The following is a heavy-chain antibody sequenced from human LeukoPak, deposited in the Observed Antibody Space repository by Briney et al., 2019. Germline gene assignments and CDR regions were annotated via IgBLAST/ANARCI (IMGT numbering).Heavy chain of an antibody. CDR2: IYYSGST. D-gene: IGHD2-8*01. V-gene: IGHV4-59*01. J-gene: IGHJ4*02. CDR1: SGSIRTSY. Sequence: SETLSLTCTVSSGSIRTSYCSWIRQPTVKGLGWIGYIYYSGSTNYNPSLKSRVTISVDTSRNQFSLKLSSVTAADTAVYYCARAPNPDFFDDWGQGTLVTVSS. CDR3: ARAPNPDFFDD.